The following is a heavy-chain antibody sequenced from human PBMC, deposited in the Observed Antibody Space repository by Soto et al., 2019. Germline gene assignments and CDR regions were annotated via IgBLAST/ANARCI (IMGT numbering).Heavy chain of an antibody. V-gene: IGHV3-23*01. CDR1: GFTFNNYA. D-gene: IGHD1-26*01. Sequence: EVQLLESGGGLVQPGGSLRLSCAASGFTFNNYAMTWVRQAPGKGLEWVSAISGGGDTTSYADSVKGRFTVSRDGSKXXXXXXXXXXXXXXXXXXXXXXXXXXXGSLTPRVDFWGQGTLVTVSS. CDR3: XXXXXXXGSLTPRVDF. J-gene: IGHJ4*02. CDR2: ISGGGDTT.